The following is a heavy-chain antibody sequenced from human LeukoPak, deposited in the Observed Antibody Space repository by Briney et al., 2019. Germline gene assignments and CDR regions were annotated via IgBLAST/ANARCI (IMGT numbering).Heavy chain of an antibody. CDR2: ISGSGGST. Sequence: GGSLRLSCAASGFTFSSYAMSWVRQAPGKGLEWVSAISGSGGSTYYVDSVKGRFTISRDNSKNTLYLQMNSLRAEDTAVYYCAKADTYYYDSSGYIPFDYWGQGTLVTVSS. D-gene: IGHD3-22*01. V-gene: IGHV3-23*01. J-gene: IGHJ4*02. CDR1: GFTFSSYA. CDR3: AKADTYYYDSSGYIPFDY.